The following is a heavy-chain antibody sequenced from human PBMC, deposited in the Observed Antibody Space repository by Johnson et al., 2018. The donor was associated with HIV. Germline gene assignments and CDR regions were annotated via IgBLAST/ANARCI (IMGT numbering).Heavy chain of an antibody. J-gene: IGHJ3*02. CDR3: ARSYSGNSAFDI. D-gene: IGHD1-26*01. CDR2: IKQDGSEK. V-gene: IGHV3-7*01. Sequence: VQLVESGGGVVRPGGSLRLSCAASGFTLSSYWMSWVRQAPEKGLEWVANIKQDGSEKYYVDSVKGRFTISRENAKNSVYLQMNSLRAEDTAVYYCARSYSGNSAFDIWGQGTMVTVSS. CDR1: GFTLSSYW.